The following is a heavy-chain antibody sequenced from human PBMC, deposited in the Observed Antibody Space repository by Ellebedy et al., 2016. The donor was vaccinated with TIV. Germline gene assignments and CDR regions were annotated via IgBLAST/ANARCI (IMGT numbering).Heavy chain of an antibody. D-gene: IGHD3-22*01. CDR2: IYYSGST. V-gene: IGHV4-59*01. Sequence: SETLSLTXTVSGGSISSYYWSWIRQPPGKGLEWIGYIYYSGSTNYNPSLKSRVTISVDTSKNQFSLKLSSVTAADTAVYYCARERIVVGRSYWYFDLWGRGTLVTVSS. CDR3: ARERIVVGRSYWYFDL. CDR1: GGSISSYY. J-gene: IGHJ2*01.